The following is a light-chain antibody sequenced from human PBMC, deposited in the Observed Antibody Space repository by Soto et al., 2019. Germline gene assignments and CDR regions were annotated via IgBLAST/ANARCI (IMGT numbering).Light chain of an antibody. V-gene: IGKV3-11*01. Sequence: EIVLTQSPATLSLSPGERATLSCRASQTVSSSLAWYQQKPGQAPRLLIYEVSNRATGIPASFSGSGSGADFTLTISSLEPGDFALYYCQQHSNWPLTCGGGTKV. J-gene: IGKJ4*01. CDR3: QQHSNWPLT. CDR2: EVS. CDR1: QTVSSS.